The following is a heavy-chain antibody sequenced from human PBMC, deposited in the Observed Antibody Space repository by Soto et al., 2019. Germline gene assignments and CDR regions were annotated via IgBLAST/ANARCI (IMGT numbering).Heavy chain of an antibody. CDR1: GYTFTGYY. D-gene: IGHD5-18*01. V-gene: IGHV1-2*04. CDR3: ARGRRGYSYGDFAY. J-gene: IGHJ4*02. CDR2: INPNSGGT. Sequence: ASVKVSCKASGYTFTGYYMHWVRQAPGQGLEWMGWINPNSGGTNYAQKFQGWVTMTRDTSISTAYMELSRLRSDDTAVYYCARGRRGYSYGDFAYWGQGTLVTVSS.